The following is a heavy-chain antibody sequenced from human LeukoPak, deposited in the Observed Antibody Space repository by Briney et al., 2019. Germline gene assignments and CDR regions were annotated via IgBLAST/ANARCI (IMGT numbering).Heavy chain of an antibody. CDR3: ARDGYYESSGYDAFDI. V-gene: IGHV1-18*01. CDR1: GYTFTSYG. CDR2: ISAYNGNT. Sequence: ASVKVSCKASGYTFTSYGISWVRQAPGQGLEWMGWISAYNGNTNYAQKLQGRVTMTTDTSTSTAYMELRSLRSDDTAVYYCARDGYYESSGYDAFDIWGQGTMVTVSS. D-gene: IGHD3-22*01. J-gene: IGHJ3*02.